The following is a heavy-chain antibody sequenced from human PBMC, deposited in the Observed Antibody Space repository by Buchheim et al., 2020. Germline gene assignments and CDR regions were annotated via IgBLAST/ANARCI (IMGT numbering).Heavy chain of an antibody. CDR3: ARAGRFGELPFPWFDP. J-gene: IGHJ5*02. Sequence: QLQLKEPGSGLVKPSQTLSLTCAVSGGSISSGGYSWSWIRQPPGKGLEWIGYIYHSGSTYYNPSLKSRVTKTRDRSKNQFSLKLSSVTAADTAVYYCARAGRFGELPFPWFDPGGQGTL. CDR1: GGSISSGGYS. D-gene: IGHD3-10*01. CDR2: IYHSGST. V-gene: IGHV4-30-2*01.